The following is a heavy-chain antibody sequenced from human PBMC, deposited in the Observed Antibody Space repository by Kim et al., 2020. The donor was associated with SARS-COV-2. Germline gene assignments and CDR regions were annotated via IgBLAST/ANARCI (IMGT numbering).Heavy chain of an antibody. J-gene: IGHJ4*02. Sequence: SETLSLTCSVSGASVSSYYWSWVRQPPGKGLEWIGYFYYTGNINYNPSLKSRVTISGDTSKNQFSLKLSSVTAADTAVYYCARHGSSYEYFFDFWGQGTL. CDR3: ARHGSSYEYFFDF. CDR2: FYYTGNI. V-gene: IGHV4-59*02. D-gene: IGHD6-13*01. CDR1: GASVSSYY.